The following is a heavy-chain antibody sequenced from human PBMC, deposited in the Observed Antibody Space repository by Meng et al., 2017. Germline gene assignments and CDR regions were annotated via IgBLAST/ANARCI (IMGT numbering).Heavy chain of an antibody. Sequence: QVELQEWGAGLLKPSETLSLPCVVSGGSFSVYYWSWIRQPPGKGLEWIGEINHSGSTNYNPSLESRATISVDTSQNNLSLKLSSVTAADSAVYYCARGPTTMAHDFDYWGQGTLVTVSS. CDR1: GGSFSVYY. J-gene: IGHJ4*02. CDR2: INHSGST. D-gene: IGHD4-11*01. CDR3: ARGPTTMAHDFDY. V-gene: IGHV4-34*01.